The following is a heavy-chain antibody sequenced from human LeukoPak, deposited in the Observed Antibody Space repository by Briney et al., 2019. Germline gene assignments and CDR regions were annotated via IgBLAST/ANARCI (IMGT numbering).Heavy chain of an antibody. J-gene: IGHJ4*02. D-gene: IGHD2-2*01. CDR1: GFTFSSFS. Sequence: GGSLRLSCVASGFTFSSFSMNWVRQAPGKGLEWVSHINSDGSWTSYADSVKGRFTISKDNAKNTVYLQMNNLRAEDTAVYYCVSFYETYWGRGTLVTVSS. CDR2: INSDGSWT. V-gene: IGHV3-74*01. CDR3: VSFYETY.